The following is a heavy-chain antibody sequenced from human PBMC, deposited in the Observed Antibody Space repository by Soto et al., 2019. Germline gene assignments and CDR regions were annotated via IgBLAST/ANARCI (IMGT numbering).Heavy chain of an antibody. CDR3: AKDSYCSSTSCYVPDDAFDI. CDR1: GFTFSSYA. Sequence: EVQLLESGGGLVQPGGSLRLSCAASGFTFSSYAMSWVRQAPGKGLEWVSAISGSGGSTYYADSVKGRFTISRDNTKNKLYLQMNSLKAEDTAVYYSAKDSYCSSTSCYVPDDAFDIWGQGTMVTVSS. V-gene: IGHV3-23*01. D-gene: IGHD2-2*01. CDR2: ISGSGGST. J-gene: IGHJ3*02.